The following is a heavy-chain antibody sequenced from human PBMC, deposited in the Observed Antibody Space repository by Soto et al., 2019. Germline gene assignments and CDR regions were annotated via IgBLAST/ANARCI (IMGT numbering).Heavy chain of an antibody. CDR2: ISYDGSNK. J-gene: IGHJ4*02. CDR1: GFTFSSYG. D-gene: IGHD3-10*01. CDR3: VQGKFDY. Sequence: QVQLVESGGDVVQPGRSLRLSCAASGFTFSSYGMHWVRQAPGKGLEWVAVISYDGSNKYYADTVKGRFTISRDNSKNALYLQMHSLRAEDTAVYYCVQGKFDYWGQGTLVTVS. V-gene: IGHV3-30*03.